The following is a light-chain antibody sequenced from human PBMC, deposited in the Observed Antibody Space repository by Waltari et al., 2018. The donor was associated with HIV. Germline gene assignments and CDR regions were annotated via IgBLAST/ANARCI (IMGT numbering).Light chain of an antibody. CDR3: AAWDDSLNGM. CDR1: STNIGSNI. V-gene: IGLV1-44*01. J-gene: IGLJ3*02. Sequence: PGQNDTISCSGSSTNIGSNIVNWYQQVPEAAPKLLSYSNDQRPSGVPDRFSGSKSGTSASLAISGLQSADEADYYCAAWDDSLNGMFGGGTKLTV. CDR2: SND.